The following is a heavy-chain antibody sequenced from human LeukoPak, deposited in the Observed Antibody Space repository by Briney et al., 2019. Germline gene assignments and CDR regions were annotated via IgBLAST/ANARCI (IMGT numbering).Heavy chain of an antibody. D-gene: IGHD3-22*01. CDR3: AGDPNNYYDSSGYYDFDY. CDR2: ISGSGGST. V-gene: IGHV3-23*01. CDR1: GFTFSSYA. J-gene: IGHJ4*02. Sequence: PGGSLRLSCAASGFTFSSYAMSWVRQAPGKGLEWVSAISGSGGSTYYADSVKGRFTISRDNSKNTLYLQMNSLRAVDTAVYYCAGDPNNYYDSSGYYDFDYWGQGTLVTVSS.